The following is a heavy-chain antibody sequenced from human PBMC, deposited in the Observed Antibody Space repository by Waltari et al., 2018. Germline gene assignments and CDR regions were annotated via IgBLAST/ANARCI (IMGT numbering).Heavy chain of an antibody. CDR1: GGSISSYY. Sequence: QVQLQESGPGLVKPSETLSLTCTVSGGSISSYYWSWIRQPAGKGLEWIGRIYTSGSTNSNPSLKSRVTIAVDTSKNQFSLKLSSVTAADTAVYYCARDTTYYDFWSGFGPSDVCGQGTTVTVSS. CDR2: IYTSGST. CDR3: ARDTTYYDFWSGFGPSDV. J-gene: IGHJ6*02. V-gene: IGHV4-4*07. D-gene: IGHD3-3*01.